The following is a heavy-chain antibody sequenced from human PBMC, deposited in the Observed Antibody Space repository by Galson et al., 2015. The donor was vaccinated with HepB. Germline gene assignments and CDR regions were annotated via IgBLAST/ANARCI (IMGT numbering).Heavy chain of an antibody. CDR2: IYYSGST. CDR3: ARRGGSYSRPKDAFDI. CDR1: GGSISSYY. V-gene: IGHV4-59*08. J-gene: IGHJ3*02. D-gene: IGHD1-26*01. Sequence: QVQLQESGPGLVKPAETLSLTCTVSGGSISSYYWSWIRQPPGKGLEWIGYIYYSGSTNYNPSLKSRVTISVDTSKKQLALKWESGTASDMAVDYCARRGGSYSRPKDAFDIWGQGTVVVGSS.